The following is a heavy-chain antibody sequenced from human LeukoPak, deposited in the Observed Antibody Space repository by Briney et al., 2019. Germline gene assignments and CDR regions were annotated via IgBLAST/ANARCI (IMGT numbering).Heavy chain of an antibody. CDR2: MNPNSGNT. D-gene: IGHD2-8*01. CDR1: GYTFSNFD. V-gene: IGHV1-8*01. J-gene: IGHJ4*02. CDR3: ARNGGLADW. Sequence: ASVKVSCKASGYTFSNFDISWVRRAPGQGLEWMGWMNPNSGNTGYAGKFQGRIAMTRDTSINIAYMELSSLTSEDTAVYYCARNGGLADWWGQGTLVTVSS.